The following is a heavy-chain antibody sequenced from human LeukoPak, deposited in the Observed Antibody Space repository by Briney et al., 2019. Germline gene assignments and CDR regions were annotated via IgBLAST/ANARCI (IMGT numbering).Heavy chain of an antibody. Sequence: GESLKISCKTSGYIFSTTWIGWVRQLPGKGLEWMGIIFPRDSDTRYSPSFRGQVTISADTSISTAYLQWSSLKASDTAIHYCARQGPSDYWGQGTLVTVSS. CDR1: GYIFSTTW. CDR3: ARQGPSDY. CDR2: IFPRDSDT. V-gene: IGHV5-51*01. J-gene: IGHJ4*02.